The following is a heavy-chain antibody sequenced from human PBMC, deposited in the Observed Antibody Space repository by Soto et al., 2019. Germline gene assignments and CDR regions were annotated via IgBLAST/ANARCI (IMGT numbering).Heavy chain of an antibody. V-gene: IGHV1-69*02. CDR3: ARARDRGSLAGDAFDI. Sequence: QVQLVQSGAEVKKPGSSVKVSCKASGGTFSSYTISWVRQAPGQGLEWMGRIIPILGIANYAQKFQGRVTITADKSTSKAYMELSSLRSEDTAVYYCARARDRGSLAGDAFDIWGQGTMVTVSS. J-gene: IGHJ3*02. CDR1: GGTFSSYT. D-gene: IGHD2-15*01. CDR2: IIPILGIA.